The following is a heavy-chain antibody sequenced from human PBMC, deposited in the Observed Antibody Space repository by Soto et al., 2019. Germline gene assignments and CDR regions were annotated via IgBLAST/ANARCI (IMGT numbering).Heavy chain of an antibody. CDR3: ARDRRGYSGYDSYSSSWTDY. V-gene: IGHV1-3*01. D-gene: IGHD5-12*01. J-gene: IGHJ4*02. CDR1: GYTFTSYA. CDR2: INAGNGNT. Sequence: ASVKVSCKASGYTFTSYAMHWVRQAPGQRLEWMGWINAGNGNTKYSQKFQGRVTITRDTSASTAYMELSSLRSEDTAVYYCARDRRGYSGYDSYSSSWTDYWGQGTLVTVSS.